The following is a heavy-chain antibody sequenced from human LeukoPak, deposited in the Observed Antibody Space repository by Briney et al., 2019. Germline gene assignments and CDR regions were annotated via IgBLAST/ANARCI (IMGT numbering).Heavy chain of an antibody. CDR2: ISWNSGSI. D-gene: IGHD3-9*01. Sequence: GRSLRLSCAASGFTFDDYAMHWVRHAPGKGLEWVSGISWNSGSIGCADSVKGRFTISRDNAKNSLYLQMNSLRAEDTALYYCAKDRNYDILTGYPHFDYWGQGTLVTVSS. J-gene: IGHJ4*02. CDR3: AKDRNYDILTGYPHFDY. V-gene: IGHV3-9*01. CDR1: GFTFDDYA.